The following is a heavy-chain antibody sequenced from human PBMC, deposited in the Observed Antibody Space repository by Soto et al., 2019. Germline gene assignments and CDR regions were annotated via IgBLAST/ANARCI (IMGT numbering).Heavy chain of an antibody. J-gene: IGHJ5*01. CDR3: AGSWFGHQVHWFDS. Sequence: LTCTVSGGSISPYYWSWIRQPPGKGLEWIGEINHSGSTNYNPSLKSRVTISVDTSKNQFSLHLNSVTLEDTAVYYCAGSWFGHQVHWFDSWGQGTLVTVSS. V-gene: IGHV4-34*01. D-gene: IGHD3-10*01. CDR1: GGSISPYY. CDR2: INHSGST.